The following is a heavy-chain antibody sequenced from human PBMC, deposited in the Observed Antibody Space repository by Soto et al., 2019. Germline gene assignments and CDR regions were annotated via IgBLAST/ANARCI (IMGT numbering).Heavy chain of an antibody. D-gene: IGHD3-16*02. CDR3: AKDKWEVSYYFDY. CDR2: ISWNTGSI. V-gene: IGHV3-9*01. CDR1: GFTFADYA. Sequence: EVQLVESGGGLVQPGRSLRLSCAASGFTFADYAMHWVRQAPGKGLEWVSGISWNTGSIGYADSVKGRFTISRDNAKNSLYLQMNSLRAAATALYYCAKDKWEVSYYFDYWGQGTLVTVSS. J-gene: IGHJ4*02.